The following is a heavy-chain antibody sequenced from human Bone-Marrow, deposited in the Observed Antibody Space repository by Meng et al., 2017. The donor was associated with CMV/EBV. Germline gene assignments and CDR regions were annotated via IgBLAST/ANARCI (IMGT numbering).Heavy chain of an antibody. V-gene: IGHV4-34*01. CDR3: SRRHRYGGYLVGVFDI. CDR1: GESFSGYY. CDR2: INHSGGT. D-gene: IGHD2-21*02. Sequence: GSLSLSCAVYGESFSGYYWSWIRQPPGKGLEWIGEINHSGGTNYNPSLKSRVTITVDTSKNQLSLELYSVTAADTAVYYCSRRHRYGGYLVGVFDIWGQGTRVTVAS. J-gene: IGHJ3*02.